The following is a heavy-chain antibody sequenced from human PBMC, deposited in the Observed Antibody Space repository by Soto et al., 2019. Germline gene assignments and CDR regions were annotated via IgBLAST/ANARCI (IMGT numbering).Heavy chain of an antibody. D-gene: IGHD5-18*01. CDR1: GFTFDDYA. CDR2: ISWNSSNI. J-gene: IGHJ6*02. V-gene: IGHV3-9*01. Sequence: LRLSCAASGFTFDDYAMHWVRQALGKGLEWVSGISWNSSNIGYADSVKGRFTISRDNAKNSLYLQMNSLRAEDTALYYCAKDGYSYGSASGYYYYYGMDVWGQGTTVTVSS. CDR3: AKDGYSYGSASGYYYYYGMDV.